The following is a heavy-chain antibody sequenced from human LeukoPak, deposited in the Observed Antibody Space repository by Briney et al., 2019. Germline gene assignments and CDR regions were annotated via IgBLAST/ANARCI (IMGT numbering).Heavy chain of an antibody. CDR1: GFTFSSYW. D-gene: IGHD2-15*01. V-gene: IGHV3-7*01. CDR3: ARDWGYYAFQI. Sequence: PGGSLRLSCAASGFTFSSYWMYWVRQAPGKGLEWVASIKQDESEKYYGDSVKGRFAVSRDNAKNSLFLQMNSLRAEDTAVYYCARDWGYYAFQIWGQGTMVTVSS. CDR2: IKQDESEK. J-gene: IGHJ3*02.